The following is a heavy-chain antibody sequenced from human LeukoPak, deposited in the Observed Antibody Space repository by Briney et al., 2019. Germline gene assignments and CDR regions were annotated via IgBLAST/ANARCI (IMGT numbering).Heavy chain of an antibody. CDR3: ARGRHDFWSGYYGYYYGMDV. Sequence: SETLSLTCAVYGGSFSGYYWSWIRQPPGKGLEWIGEINHSGSTNYNPSLKSRVTISADTSKNQFSLKLSSVTAADTAVYYCARGRHDFWSGYYGYYYGMDVWGQGTTVTVSS. D-gene: IGHD3-3*01. J-gene: IGHJ6*02. CDR2: INHSGST. V-gene: IGHV4-34*01. CDR1: GGSFSGYY.